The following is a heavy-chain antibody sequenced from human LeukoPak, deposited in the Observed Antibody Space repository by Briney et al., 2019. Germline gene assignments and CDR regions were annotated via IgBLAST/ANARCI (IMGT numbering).Heavy chain of an antibody. J-gene: IGHJ4*02. Sequence: GGSLRLSCAVSGFTFSNYWMHWVRQAPGKGLVWVSRINSDGSSTNYADSVKGRFTISRDNTKNTLYLQMNSLSAEDTAVYFCTRVGRPIYDYWGQRTLVTVSS. CDR2: INSDGSST. V-gene: IGHV3-74*01. CDR1: GFTFSNYW. CDR3: TRVGRPIYDY. D-gene: IGHD3-10*01.